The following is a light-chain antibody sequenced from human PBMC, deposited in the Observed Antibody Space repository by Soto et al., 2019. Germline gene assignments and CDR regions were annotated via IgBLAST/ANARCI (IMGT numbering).Light chain of an antibody. Sequence: DIQKTQSPSSVSASVGDRVTITCRASQGISNWLAWYQQKPGKAPKLLIYATSNLQSGVPSRFSGSGSGTDFTLTISSLQPEDFAAYYCQQSSSFPLTFGPGTKVDIK. CDR2: ATS. V-gene: IGKV1-12*01. J-gene: IGKJ3*01. CDR3: QQSSSFPLT. CDR1: QGISNW.